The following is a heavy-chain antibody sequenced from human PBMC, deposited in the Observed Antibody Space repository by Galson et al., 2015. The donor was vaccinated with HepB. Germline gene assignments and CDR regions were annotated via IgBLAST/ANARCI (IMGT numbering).Heavy chain of an antibody. Sequence: LRLSCAASGFTFSSYAMHWVRQAPGKGLEWVAVISYDGSNKYYADSVKGRFTISRDNSKNTLYLQMNSLRAEDTAVYYCARSYYDFWSGYSLYYYGMDVWGQGTTVTVSS. V-gene: IGHV3-30-3*01. CDR2: ISYDGSNK. CDR3: ARSYYDFWSGYSLYYYGMDV. D-gene: IGHD3-3*01. CDR1: GFTFSSYA. J-gene: IGHJ6*02.